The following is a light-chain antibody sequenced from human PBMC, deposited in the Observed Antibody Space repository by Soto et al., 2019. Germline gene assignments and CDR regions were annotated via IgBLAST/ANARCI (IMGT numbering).Light chain of an antibody. CDR3: QKYNSAPLN. J-gene: IGKJ3*01. Sequence: DIQLTQSPPSLSASVGDRVTITCRASQAISIYVAWYQQKPGKIPKLLIFSASTVQSGVPSRFSGSGSGTDFTLTISNLQPEDVATYYCQKYNSAPLNFGPGTKVDLK. CDR1: QAISIY. V-gene: IGKV1-27*01. CDR2: SAS.